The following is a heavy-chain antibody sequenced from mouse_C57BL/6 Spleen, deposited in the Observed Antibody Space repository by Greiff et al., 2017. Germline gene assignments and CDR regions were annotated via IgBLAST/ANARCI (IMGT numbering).Heavy chain of an antibody. Sequence: QVQLQQPGTELVKPGASVKLSCKASGYTFTSYWMHWVKQRPGQGLEWIGNINPSNGGTNYNEKFKSKATLTVDKSSSTAYMQLSSLTSEDSAVYYWARETTIVKRYYYAMDYWGQGTSVTVSS. J-gene: IGHJ4*01. CDR1: GYTFTSYW. CDR2: INPSNGGT. D-gene: IGHD2-5*01. V-gene: IGHV1-53*01. CDR3: ARETTIVKRYYYAMDY.